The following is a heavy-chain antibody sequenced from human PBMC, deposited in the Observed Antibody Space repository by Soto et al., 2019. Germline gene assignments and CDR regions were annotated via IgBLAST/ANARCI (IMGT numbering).Heavy chain of an antibody. Sequence: QLQLQESGPGLVKPSETLSLTCTVSGGSISSSSYYWGWIRQPPGKGLEWIGSIYYSGSTYYNPSLKSRVTISVDTSKHQFSLKLSSVTAADTAVYYCARGLDIVVVVAATVFDYWGQGTLVTVSS. J-gene: IGHJ4*02. V-gene: IGHV4-39*01. CDR2: IYYSGST. CDR3: ARGLDIVVVVAATVFDY. CDR1: GGSISSSSYY. D-gene: IGHD2-15*01.